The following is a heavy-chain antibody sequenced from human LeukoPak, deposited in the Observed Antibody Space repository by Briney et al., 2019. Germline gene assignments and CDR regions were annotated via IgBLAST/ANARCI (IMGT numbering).Heavy chain of an antibody. J-gene: IGHJ4*02. D-gene: IGHD3-22*01. Sequence: GGSLRLSCAASGFTFSSYSMNWVRQAPGKGLEWVSSISSSSSYIYYADSVKGRFTIPRDNAKNSLYLQMNSLRAEDTAVYYCARSLWYDSSGYYYGIFDYWGQGTLVTVSS. CDR3: ARSLWYDSSGYYYGIFDY. CDR1: GFTFSSYS. V-gene: IGHV3-21*01. CDR2: ISSSSSYI.